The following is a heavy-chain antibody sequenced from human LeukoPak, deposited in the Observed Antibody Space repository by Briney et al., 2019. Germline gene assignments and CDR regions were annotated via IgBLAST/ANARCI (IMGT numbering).Heavy chain of an antibody. V-gene: IGHV3-53*01. CDR1: GFTVSSNY. Sequence: GGSLTLSCAASGFTVSSNYMNWVRQAPGKGLEWVSVIYRGGSTYYADSVKGRFTISRDNSKNTLYLQMNSLRAEDTAVYYCARDRADSYGSKDFFDYWGQEPLDSVSS. D-gene: IGHD3-10*01. CDR2: IYRGGST. CDR3: ARDRADSYGSKDFFDY. J-gene: IGHJ4*02.